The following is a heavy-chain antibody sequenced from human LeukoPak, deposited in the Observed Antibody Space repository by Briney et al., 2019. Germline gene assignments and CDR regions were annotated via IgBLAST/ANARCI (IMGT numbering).Heavy chain of an antibody. Sequence: ASVKVSCKASGYTFTSYDINWVRQATGQGVEWMGWMNPNRGNTGYAQKFQGRVTMTRNTSLSTAYMELRSLRSEDTAVYYCARKGNIVVVPAAPSYYYGMDVWGQGTTVTVSS. CDR1: GYTFTSYD. V-gene: IGHV1-8*01. CDR2: MNPNRGNT. D-gene: IGHD2-2*01. CDR3: ARKGNIVVVPAAPSYYYGMDV. J-gene: IGHJ6*02.